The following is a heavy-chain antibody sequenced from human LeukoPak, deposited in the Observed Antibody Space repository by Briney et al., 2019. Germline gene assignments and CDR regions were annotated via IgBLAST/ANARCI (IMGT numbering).Heavy chain of an antibody. J-gene: IGHJ6*02. CDR3: AKDIKGSGSYYSYYYYGMDV. V-gene: IGHV3-48*01. CDR1: GFTFSSYS. CDR2: ISGSSSTI. Sequence: PGGSLRLSCAASGFTFSSYSMNWVRQAPGKGLEWVSYISGSSSTIYYADSVKGRFTISRDNAKNSLYLQMNSLRAEDTAVYYCAKDIKGSGSYYSYYYYGMDVWGQGTTVTVSS. D-gene: IGHD3-10*01.